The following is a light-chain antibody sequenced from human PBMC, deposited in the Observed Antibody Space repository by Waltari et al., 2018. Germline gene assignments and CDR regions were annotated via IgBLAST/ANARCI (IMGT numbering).Light chain of an antibody. V-gene: IGKV1-8*01. Sequence: AMRMTQSPSSFSASTGDRVTITCRASQGISSYLAWYQQKPGKAPKLLIYAASTLQSGVPSRFSGSGSGTDFTLTISSLQSEDFAVYYCQQCNDWPPYTFGRGTKLEI. CDR3: QQCNDWPPYT. CDR2: AAS. J-gene: IGKJ2*01. CDR1: QGISSY.